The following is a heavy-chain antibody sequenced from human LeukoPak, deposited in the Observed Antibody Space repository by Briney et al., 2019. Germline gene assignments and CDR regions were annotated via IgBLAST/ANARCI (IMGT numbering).Heavy chain of an antibody. V-gene: IGHV4-61*02. J-gene: IGHJ3*02. CDR3: ARDAVVIDAFDI. CDR2: IYTSGST. CDR1: GGSISSGSYY. Sequence: SETLSLTCTACGGSISSGSYYWSWIRQPAGKGLEWIGRIYTSGSTNYNPSLKSRVIISVDTSKNQFSLKLSSVTAADTAVYYCARDAVVIDAFDIWGQGTMVTVSS. D-gene: IGHD3-22*01.